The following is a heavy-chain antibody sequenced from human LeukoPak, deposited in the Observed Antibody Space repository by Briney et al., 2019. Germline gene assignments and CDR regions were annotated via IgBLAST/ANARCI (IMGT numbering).Heavy chain of an antibody. D-gene: IGHD3-9*01. CDR3: ARFLAGTRHFHFYYYMDV. CDR2: IYYTGST. J-gene: IGHJ6*03. CDR1: GYSISSGYY. Sequence: PSETLSLTCTVSGYSISSGYYWGWIRPPPGKGLEWIGSIYYTGSTYYNPSFKSRITISVDTSKNQFSLKVISVTAADTAVYYCARFLAGTRHFHFYYYMDVWGKGTTVTISS. V-gene: IGHV4-38-2*02.